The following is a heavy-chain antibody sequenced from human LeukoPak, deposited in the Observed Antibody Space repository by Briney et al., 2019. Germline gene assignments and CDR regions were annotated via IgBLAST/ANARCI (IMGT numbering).Heavy chain of an antibody. J-gene: IGHJ4*02. CDR2: ISSSASII. V-gene: IGHV3-48*03. CDR1: GFTFSDYE. D-gene: IGHD6-19*01. Sequence: GGSLRLSCAASGFTFSDYEMNWVRQAPGKGLEWVSYISSSASIIYYSDSVKGRFTISRDNAKNSLYLQMNSLRAEDTAVYYCARLSKVAVAYNYFDYWGQGTLVTVSS. CDR3: ARLSKVAVAYNYFDY.